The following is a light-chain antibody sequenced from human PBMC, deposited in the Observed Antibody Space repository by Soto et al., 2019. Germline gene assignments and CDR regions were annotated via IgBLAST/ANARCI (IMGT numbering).Light chain of an antibody. Sequence: SYELTQPPSVSVSPGQTASITCSGDKLGDKYACWYQQKPGQSPVLVIYEDNKRPSGISGRFSGSNSGNTATLTISGTQTMDEGDYYCQAWDSSTAHVFFGGGTKPTVL. CDR1: KLGDKY. CDR3: QAWDSSTAHVF. V-gene: IGLV3-1*01. CDR2: EDN. J-gene: IGLJ2*01.